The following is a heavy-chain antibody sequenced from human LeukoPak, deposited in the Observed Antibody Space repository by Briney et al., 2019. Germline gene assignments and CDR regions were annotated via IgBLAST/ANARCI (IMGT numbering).Heavy chain of an antibody. V-gene: IGHV3-33*01. CDR2: IWYDGSNK. D-gene: IGHD6-19*01. Sequence: GGSLRLSCAASGFTFIRYGMPWVRKALGEGLERVAVIWYDGSNKYYADTVKGRFTISRDNSKNTLYLQMNSLRDEHTAVYYCAREGGGSGWYFHYWGQGTLVTVSS. J-gene: IGHJ4*02. CDR1: GFTFIRYG. CDR3: AREGGGSGWYFHY.